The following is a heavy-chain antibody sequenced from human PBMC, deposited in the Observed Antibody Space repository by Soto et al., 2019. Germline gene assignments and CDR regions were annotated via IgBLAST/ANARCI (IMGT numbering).Heavy chain of an antibody. V-gene: IGHV4-61*01. CDR1: GGSVSSGSYY. D-gene: IGHD2-2*03. J-gene: IGHJ5*02. CDR3: ARDFGYCSSTSCYDWFDP. CDR2: IYYSGST. Sequence: SETLSLTCTVSGGSVSSGSYYWSWIRQPPGKGLEWIGYIYYSGSTNYNPSLKSRVTISVDTSKNQFSLKLSSVTAADTAVYYCARDFGYCSSTSCYDWFDPWGQGTLVTVS.